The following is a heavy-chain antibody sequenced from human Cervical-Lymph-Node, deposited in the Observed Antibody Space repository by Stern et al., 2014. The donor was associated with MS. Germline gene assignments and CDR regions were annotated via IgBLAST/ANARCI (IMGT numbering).Heavy chain of an antibody. Sequence: EVQLVESGGSLVQPGGSLRLSCATSGLNVTSHYMSWVRRAPGKGLEWVSVMYGGGSSYYSDSVKGRFTIARDTSKNMVYLQMDSLRAEDTAVYYCARDRGGSLDYFDSWGQGTLVTVSS. CDR2: MYGGGSS. D-gene: IGHD3-10*01. V-gene: IGHV3-66*02. CDR3: ARDRGGSLDYFDS. J-gene: IGHJ4*02. CDR1: GLNVTSHY.